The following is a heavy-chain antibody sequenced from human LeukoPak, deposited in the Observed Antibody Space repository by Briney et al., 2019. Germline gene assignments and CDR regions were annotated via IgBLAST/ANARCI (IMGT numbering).Heavy chain of an antibody. V-gene: IGHV4-39*02. J-gene: IGHJ6*02. D-gene: IGHD6-19*01. CDR1: GGSISSSGYY. Sequence: PSETLSLTCTVSGGSISSSGYYWGWIRQPPGKGLEWTGTIYYSGSTQYNPSLKSRVTISVDTSKNQFSLKLSSVTAADTAVYYCARDSAAVAGYYYYYGMDVWGQGTTVTVSS. CDR2: IYYSGST. CDR3: ARDSAAVAGYYYYYGMDV.